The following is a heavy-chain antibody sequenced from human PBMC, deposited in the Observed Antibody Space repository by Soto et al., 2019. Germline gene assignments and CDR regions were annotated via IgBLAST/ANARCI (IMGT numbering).Heavy chain of an antibody. CDR2: IGPRGRDT. CDR1: GFTINSHA. Sequence: GGSLRLSCAVSGFTINSHAMGWVRQAPGKGLEWVSAIGPRGRDTYYAAPVKGRFTISRDNSKNTVSLQMNSLRAEDTAVYYCAILGGTYYAFDFWGQGTLVIVSS. D-gene: IGHD1-26*01. V-gene: IGHV3-23*01. CDR3: AILGGTYYAFDF. J-gene: IGHJ3*01.